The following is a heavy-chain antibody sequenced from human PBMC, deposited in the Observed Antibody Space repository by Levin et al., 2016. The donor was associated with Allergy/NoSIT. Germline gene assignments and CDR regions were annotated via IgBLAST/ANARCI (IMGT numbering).Heavy chain of an antibody. V-gene: IGHV1-46*01. CDR2: INPSSGTT. CDR3: ARLSLRVNDFDY. D-gene: IGHD4-17*01. CDR1: GGYHSIFA. Sequence: ASVKVSCKASGGYHSIFAVSWVRQAPGQGLEWMGTINPSSGTTDYAQKFQDRVTMTRDTSTSTVYMDLSSLRSEDTAVYYCARLSLRVNDFDYWGQGTLVTVSS. J-gene: IGHJ4*02.